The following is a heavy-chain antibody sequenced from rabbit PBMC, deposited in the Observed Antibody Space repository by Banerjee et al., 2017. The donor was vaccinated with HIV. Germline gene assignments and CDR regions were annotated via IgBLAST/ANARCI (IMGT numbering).Heavy chain of an antibody. CDR3: VRDDWLGLYFNL. V-gene: IGHV1S47*01. D-gene: IGHD4-1*01. Sequence: QEQLVESGGGLVQPGGSLKLFCKASGFDFSSYGVSCVRQAPGKGLGWIWYIDPVIGSTVYASWVNGRFTISNHNAQNVLYLQLNRLTAADTASYCCVRDDWLGLYFNLWGPGTLVTVS. CDR1: GFDFSSYG. CDR2: IDPVIGST. J-gene: IGHJ4*01.